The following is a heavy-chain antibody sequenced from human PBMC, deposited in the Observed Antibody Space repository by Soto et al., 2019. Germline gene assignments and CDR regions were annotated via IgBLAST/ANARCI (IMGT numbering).Heavy chain of an antibody. CDR3: ARHTGPHSNFDP. CDR1: GYSFTSYW. J-gene: IGHJ5*02. Sequence: GESLKISCKGSGYSFTSYWISWVRQMPGKGLEWMGRIDPSDSYTNYSPSFQGHVTISADKSISTAYLQWSSLKASDTAMYYCARHTGPHSNFDPWGQGTLVTVSS. CDR2: IDPSDSYT. V-gene: IGHV5-10-1*01. D-gene: IGHD3-3*02.